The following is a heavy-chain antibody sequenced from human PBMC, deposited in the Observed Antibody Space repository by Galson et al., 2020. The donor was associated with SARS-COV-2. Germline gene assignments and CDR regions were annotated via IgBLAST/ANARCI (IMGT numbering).Heavy chain of an antibody. CDR3: ARDPPRRIAAAAPYNWFDP. Sequence: GQGLEWMGRINPNSGGTNYAQKFQGRVTMTRDTSISTAYMELSRLRSDDTAVYYCARDPPRRIAAAAPYNWFDPWGQGTLVTVSS. D-gene: IGHD6-13*01. V-gene: IGHV1-2*06. J-gene: IGHJ5*02. CDR2: INPNSGGT.